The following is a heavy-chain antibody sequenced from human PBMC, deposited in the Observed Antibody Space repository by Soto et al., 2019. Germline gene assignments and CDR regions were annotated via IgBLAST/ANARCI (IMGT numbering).Heavy chain of an antibody. V-gene: IGHV1-3*01. J-gene: IGHJ4*02. CDR2: INAGNGNT. Sequence: ASVKVSCKASGYTLTSYAMHWVHQAPGQRLEWMGWINAGNGNTKYSQKFQGRVTITRDTSASTAYMELSSLRSEDTAVYYCARDPLRGYFDYWGQGTLVTVSS. CDR1: GYTLTSYA. CDR3: ARDPLRGYFDY. D-gene: IGHD1-26*01.